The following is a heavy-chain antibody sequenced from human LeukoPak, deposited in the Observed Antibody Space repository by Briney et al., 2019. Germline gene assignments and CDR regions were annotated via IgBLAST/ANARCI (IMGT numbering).Heavy chain of an antibody. V-gene: IGHV5-51*01. CDR1: GYSFTTYW. CDR3: ASAAHGSTWFDP. D-gene: IGHD6-13*01. CDR2: IYAGDSDT. J-gene: IGHJ5*02. Sequence: GESLKISCQGSGYSFTTYWISWVRQMPGKGLEWMGIIYAGDSDTRYSPSFQGQVTISADKSISTAYLQWSSLKASDTAMYYCASAAHGSTWFDPWGQGTLVTVSS.